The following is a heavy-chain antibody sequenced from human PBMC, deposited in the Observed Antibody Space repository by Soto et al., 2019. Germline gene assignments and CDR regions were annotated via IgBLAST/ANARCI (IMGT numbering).Heavy chain of an antibody. CDR3: AYRTGFDY. Sequence: EVHLLESGGGLVQPGGSLRLSCAASGFTFSSYDMSWVCQAPGKGLEWVSSITKGGGTTSYADSVRGRFTISRDNSKNTLYLQMNSLRAEDTAIYYCAYRTGFDYWGQGTLVTVSS. CDR2: ITKGGGTT. CDR1: GFTFSSYD. V-gene: IGHV3-23*01. J-gene: IGHJ4*02.